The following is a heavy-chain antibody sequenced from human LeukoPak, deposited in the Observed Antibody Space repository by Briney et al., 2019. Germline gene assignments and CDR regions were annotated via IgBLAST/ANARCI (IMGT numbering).Heavy chain of an antibody. V-gene: IGHV4-38-2*01. CDR2: IYHSGST. D-gene: IGHD3-3*01. Sequence: PSETLSLTCAVSGYSISSGYYWGWIRQPPGKGLEWIGSIYHSGSTYYNPSLKSRVTISVDTSKNQFSLKLSSVTAADTAVYYCARPYNDLWSGNENWFDPSGQGTLVTVSS. J-gene: IGHJ5*02. CDR1: GYSISSGYY. CDR3: ARPYNDLWSGNENWFDP.